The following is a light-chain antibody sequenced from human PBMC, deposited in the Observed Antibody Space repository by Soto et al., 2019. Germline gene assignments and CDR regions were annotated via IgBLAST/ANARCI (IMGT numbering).Light chain of an antibody. V-gene: IGKV1-16*01. CDR1: QGISTY. CDR3: QQYYRYPWM. Sequence: DLQMTQSPSSLSASILDIVTITCLASQGISTYLGWYQQKPGKVPKSLIYSASNLQSGVPSRFSASGSGTEFTLTITDMQPDDFATYYCQQYYRYPWMFGQGTKVDIK. J-gene: IGKJ1*01. CDR2: SAS.